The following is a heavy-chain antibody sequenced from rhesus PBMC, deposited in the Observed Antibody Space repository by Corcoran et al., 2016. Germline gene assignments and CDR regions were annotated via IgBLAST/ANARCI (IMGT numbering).Heavy chain of an antibody. Sequence: QVQLQESGPGLGKPSETLPLTCAVSGYSISSGYYLGWVPHPPGKGLAWIGHIRGGGSAYLRPSLKSRVPISRDTSKNQFSLKLSSVTAADTAVYYCARAAAGRDSLDVWGRGVLVTVSS. J-gene: IGHJ5-2*02. V-gene: IGHV4-99*02. CDR1: GYSISSGYY. CDR3: ARAAAGRDSLDV. D-gene: IGHD6S26*01. CDR2: IRGGGSA.